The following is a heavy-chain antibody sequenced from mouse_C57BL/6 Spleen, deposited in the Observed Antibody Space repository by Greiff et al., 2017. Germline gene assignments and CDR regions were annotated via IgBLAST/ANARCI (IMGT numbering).Heavy chain of an antibody. CDR3: ARQDYSNYDCDD. V-gene: IGHV1-7*01. J-gene: IGHJ2*01. CDR1: GYTFTSYW. Sequence: QVQLQQSGAELAKPGASVKLSCKASGYTFTSYWMHWVKQRPGQGLEWIGYINPSSGYTTYNQKFKDKATLTADKSSSTAYMQLSSLTYDDSAVYYCARQDYSNYDCDDWGQGTTLTVSS. CDR2: INPSSGYT. D-gene: IGHD2-5*01.